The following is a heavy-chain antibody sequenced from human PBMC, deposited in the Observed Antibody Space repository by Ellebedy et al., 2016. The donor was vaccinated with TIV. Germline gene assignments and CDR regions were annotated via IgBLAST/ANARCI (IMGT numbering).Heavy chain of an antibody. V-gene: IGHV1-69*04. CDR3: ARDRSSGWFDYYYYGMDV. CDR2: IIPIPGIA. Sequence: ASVKVSCKASGGTFSSYAISWVRQAPGQGLEWMGRIIPIPGIANYAQRFQGRVTITADKSTSTAYMELSSLRSEDTAVYYCARDRSSGWFDYYYYGMDVWGQGTTVTVSS. J-gene: IGHJ6*02. D-gene: IGHD6-19*01. CDR1: GGTFSSYA.